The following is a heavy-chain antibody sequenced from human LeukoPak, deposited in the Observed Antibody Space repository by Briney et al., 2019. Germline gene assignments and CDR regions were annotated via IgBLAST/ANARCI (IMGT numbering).Heavy chain of an antibody. V-gene: IGHV1-18*01. D-gene: IGHD3-3*01. J-gene: IGHJ3*02. CDR1: GYTFTSYG. CDR2: ISAYNGNT. Sequence: ASVKVSCKASGYTFTSYGISWVRQAPGQGLEWMGWISAYNGNTNYAQKLQGRVTMTTDTSTSTAYTELRSLRSDDTAVYYCAREMYYDFWSGYRMGAFDIWGQGTMVTVSS. CDR3: AREMYYDFWSGYRMGAFDI.